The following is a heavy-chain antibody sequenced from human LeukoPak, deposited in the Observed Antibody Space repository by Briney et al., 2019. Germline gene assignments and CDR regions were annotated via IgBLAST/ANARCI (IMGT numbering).Heavy chain of an antibody. D-gene: IGHD6-6*01. Sequence: GGSLRLSCAASGFTFSTYTMNWARQGPGKGLEWVSYISSASSAIYYADSVKGRFTISRDNANNSLYLQLNSLRAEDTAVYYCAREYRSSSGRAFDIWGQGTMVTVSS. V-gene: IGHV3-48*01. J-gene: IGHJ3*02. CDR3: AREYRSSSGRAFDI. CDR2: ISSASSAI. CDR1: GFTFSTYT.